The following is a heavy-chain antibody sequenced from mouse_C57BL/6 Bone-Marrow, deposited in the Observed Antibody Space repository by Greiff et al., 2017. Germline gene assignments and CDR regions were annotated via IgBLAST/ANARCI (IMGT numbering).Heavy chain of an antibody. D-gene: IGHD1-1*01. J-gene: IGHJ2*01. Sequence: VQLQQSGAELVRPGASVKLSCTASGFNIKDDYMHWVKQRPEQGLEWIGWIDPETGDTEYASKFQGKATITADTSSNTAYLQLSSLTSEDTAVYYCTSTTVVATPYYFDYGGQGTTLTGSS. CDR3: TSTTVVATPYYFDY. V-gene: IGHV14-4*01. CDR2: IDPETGDT. CDR1: GFNIKDDY.